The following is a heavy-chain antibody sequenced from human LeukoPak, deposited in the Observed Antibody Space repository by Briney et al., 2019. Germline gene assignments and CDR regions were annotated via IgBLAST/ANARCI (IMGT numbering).Heavy chain of an antibody. CDR3: AREFQDAFYI. CDR2: IIGTGSTK. CDR1: GITLRSYE. Sequence: QSGGSLRLSCAASGITLRSYEMSWVRQAPGKGLEWVSYIIGTGSTKYYADSVKGRFTISRDNAKNSVYLQMNSLRAEDTAVYYCAREFQDAFYIWGQGTMVTVSS. J-gene: IGHJ3*02. V-gene: IGHV3-48*03.